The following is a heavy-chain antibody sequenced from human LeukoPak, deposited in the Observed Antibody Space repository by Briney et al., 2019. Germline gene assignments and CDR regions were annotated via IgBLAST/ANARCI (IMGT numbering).Heavy chain of an antibody. CDR1: GYTFIGYY. V-gene: IGHV1-2*02. Sequence: ASVKVSCKACGYTFIGYYMHWVRQAPGQGLESMGWINPNSGGTNYAQKFQGRVTMTRDTSIGTAYMELSRLRSDDTAVYYCARAPRGYCSSTSCPDYWGQGTLVTVSS. CDR2: INPNSGGT. D-gene: IGHD2-2*01. J-gene: IGHJ4*02. CDR3: ARAPRGYCSSTSCPDY.